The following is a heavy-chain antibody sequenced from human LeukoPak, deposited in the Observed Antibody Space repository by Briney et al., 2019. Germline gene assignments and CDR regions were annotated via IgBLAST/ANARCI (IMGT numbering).Heavy chain of an antibody. J-gene: IGHJ4*02. V-gene: IGHV1-2*02. CDR2: INPNSGGT. Sequence: ASVKVSCKASGYTFTGYYMHWVRQAPGQGLEWMGWINPNSGGTNYAQKFQGRVTMTRDTSISTAYMELSRLRSDDTAVYYCARDRFVWGSYRYPGGYWGQGTLVTVSS. D-gene: IGHD3-16*02. CDR3: ARDRFVWGSYRYPGGY. CDR1: GYTFTGYY.